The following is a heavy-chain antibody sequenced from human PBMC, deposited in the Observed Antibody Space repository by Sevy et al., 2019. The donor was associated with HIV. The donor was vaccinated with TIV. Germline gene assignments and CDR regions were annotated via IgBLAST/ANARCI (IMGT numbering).Heavy chain of an antibody. CDR1: GFTFSDYY. D-gene: IGHD3-16*02. J-gene: IGHJ6*02. CDR3: ARDRRGGLRLGEVSPNYYYYGMDV. V-gene: IGHV3-11*01. Sequence: GGSLRLSCAASGFTFSDYYMGWIRQAPGKGLEWVSYISSSGSTIYYADSVKGRFTISRDNAKNSLYLKMNSLRAEDTAVYYCARDRRGGLRLGEVSPNYYYYGMDVWGQGTTVTVSS. CDR2: ISSSGSTI.